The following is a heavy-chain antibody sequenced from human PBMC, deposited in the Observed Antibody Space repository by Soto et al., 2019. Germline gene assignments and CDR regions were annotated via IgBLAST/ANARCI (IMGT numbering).Heavy chain of an antibody. D-gene: IGHD2-15*01. Sequence: GGSLRLSCAASGFTFSDYYMSWIRQAPGKGLEWVSYISSSGSTIYYADSVKGRFTISRDNAKNSLYLQMNSLRAEDTAVYYCARDAGRGGYYYYGMDVWGQGTTVTVSS. CDR1: GFTFSDYY. CDR3: ARDAGRGGYYYYGMDV. V-gene: IGHV3-11*01. CDR2: ISSSGSTI. J-gene: IGHJ6*02.